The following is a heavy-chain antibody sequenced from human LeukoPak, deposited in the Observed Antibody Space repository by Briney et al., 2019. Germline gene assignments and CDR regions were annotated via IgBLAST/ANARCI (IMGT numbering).Heavy chain of an antibody. CDR3: AREGREQWLEGY. D-gene: IGHD6-19*01. CDR1: GYTFTDYY. V-gene: IGHV1-2*02. CDR2: INPNNGGT. J-gene: IGHJ4*02. Sequence: ASVKVSCKASGYTFTDYYMHWVRQAPGQGLEWMGWINPNNGGTNYAQKFQGRVTMTRDTSISTAYMELSRLRSDDTAVYYCAREGREQWLEGYWGQGTLVTVSS.